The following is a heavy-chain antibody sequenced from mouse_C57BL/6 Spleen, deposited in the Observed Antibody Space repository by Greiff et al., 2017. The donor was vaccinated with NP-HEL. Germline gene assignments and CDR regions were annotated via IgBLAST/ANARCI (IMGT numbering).Heavy chain of an antibody. CDR3: TMNYYGSSFHYFDY. V-gene: IGHV14-1*01. CDR1: GFNIKDYY. CDR2: IDPEDGDT. D-gene: IGHD1-1*01. J-gene: IGHJ2*01. Sequence: VQLKESGAELVRPGASVKLSCTASGFNIKDYYMHWVKQRPEQGLEWIGRIDPEDGDTEYAPKFQGKATMTADTSSNTAYLQLSSLTSEDTAVYYCTMNYYGSSFHYFDYWGQGTTLTVSS.